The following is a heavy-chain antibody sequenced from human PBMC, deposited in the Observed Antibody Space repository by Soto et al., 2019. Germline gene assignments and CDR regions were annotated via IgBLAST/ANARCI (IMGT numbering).Heavy chain of an antibody. V-gene: IGHV3-72*01. CDR1: GFTFSDHH. CDR2: TRNKANSYTT. CDR3: ARSPAMDV. J-gene: IGHJ6*02. Sequence: EVQLVESGGGLVQPGGSLRLSCAASGFTFSDHHMDWVRQPPGKGLEWVGRTRNKANSYTTEYAASVKGRFTISRDDSKISLYLQMNRLKTEDTAVYYCARSPAMDVWGQGTTVTVSS.